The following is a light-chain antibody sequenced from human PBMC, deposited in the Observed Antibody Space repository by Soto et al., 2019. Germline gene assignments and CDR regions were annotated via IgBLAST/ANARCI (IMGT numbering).Light chain of an antibody. Sequence: DIQMTQSPSSLSASVGDRVTITCRASQSISWYLNWYQQKPGKAPKLLIYAASSLQSGVPSRFSGSGSGTDFTLPISSLQPEDFATYYCQQSYSTPQNTFGQGTKLEIK. V-gene: IGKV1-39*01. CDR2: AAS. CDR3: QQSYSTPQNT. J-gene: IGKJ2*01. CDR1: QSISWY.